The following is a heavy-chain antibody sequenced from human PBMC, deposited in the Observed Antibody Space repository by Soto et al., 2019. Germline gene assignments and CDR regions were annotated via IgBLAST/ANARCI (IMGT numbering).Heavy chain of an antibody. D-gene: IGHD1-26*01. CDR2: INAGNGAT. CDR1: GYTVIYSA. J-gene: IGHJ3*01. Sequence: ASVKVSCKASGYTVIYSAIHWVRQAHGQRLEWMGWINAGNGATKYSKKFQGRVTITRDTSASEVYMELSSVRSEDTAVYYCARDMEGARKAFDFWGQGTMVTVSS. CDR3: ARDMEGARKAFDF. V-gene: IGHV1-3*01.